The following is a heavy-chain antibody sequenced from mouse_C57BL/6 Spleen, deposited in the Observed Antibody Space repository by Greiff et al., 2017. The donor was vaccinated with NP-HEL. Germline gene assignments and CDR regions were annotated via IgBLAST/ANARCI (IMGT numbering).Heavy chain of an antibody. V-gene: IGHV14-4*01. Sequence: EVQLVESGAELVRPGASVKLSCTASGFNIKDDYMHWVKQRPEQGLEWIGWIDPENGDTEYASKFQGKATITADTSSNTAYLQLSSLTSEDTAVYYCTTSITTVVATPDYWGQGTTLTVSS. J-gene: IGHJ2*01. CDR2: IDPENGDT. CDR1: GFNIKDDY. D-gene: IGHD1-1*01. CDR3: TTSITTVVATPDY.